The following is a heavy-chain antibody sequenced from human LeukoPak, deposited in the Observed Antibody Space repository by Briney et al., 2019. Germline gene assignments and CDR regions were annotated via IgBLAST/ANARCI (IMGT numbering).Heavy chain of an antibody. CDR1: GYTFSSYA. J-gene: IGHJ6*03. CDR3: ARSDYSYYYYMDV. V-gene: IGHV1-3*03. CDR2: INAGNGNT. Sequence: ASVKVSCKASGYTFSSYAMHWVRQAPGQRLEWMGWINAGNGNTKYSQEFQGRVTITRDTSASTAYMELSSLRSEDMAVYYCARSDYSYYYYMDVWGKGTTVTVSS.